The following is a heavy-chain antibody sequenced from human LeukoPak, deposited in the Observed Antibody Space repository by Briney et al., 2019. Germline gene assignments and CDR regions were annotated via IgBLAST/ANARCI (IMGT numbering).Heavy chain of an antibody. V-gene: IGHV1-2*02. CDR3: ARAPFFDSSGYPGFY. Sequence: GASVKVSCKASGYTFTGYYMHWVRQAAGQGLEWMGWINPNSGGTNYAQKFQGRVTMTRDTSISTAYMELSRLRSDDTAVYYCARAPFFDSSGYPGFYWGQGTLVTVSS. J-gene: IGHJ4*02. D-gene: IGHD3-22*01. CDR2: INPNSGGT. CDR1: GYTFTGYY.